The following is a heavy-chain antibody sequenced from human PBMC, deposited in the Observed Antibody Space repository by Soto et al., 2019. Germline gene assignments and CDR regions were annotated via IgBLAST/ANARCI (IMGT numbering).Heavy chain of an antibody. D-gene: IGHD3-22*01. CDR2: IYHGGST. Sequence: SETLSLTCAVSGYSISSGYYWGWLRQPPGKGLEWSGSIYHGGSTYYNPSLNSRGTLSIDMTNNHVSLILNSVTAADTAVYYCGRVGPWVSNSYHSSPCTFEIWFHPWGQGTLVPVSS. CDR3: GRVGPWVSNSYHSSPCTFEIWFHP. CDR1: GYSISSGYY. J-gene: IGHJ5*02. V-gene: IGHV4-38-2*01.